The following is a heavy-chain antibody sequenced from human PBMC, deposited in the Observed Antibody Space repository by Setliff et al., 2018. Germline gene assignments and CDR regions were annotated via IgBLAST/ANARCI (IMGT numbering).Heavy chain of an antibody. CDR3: ARGLGSYYYYYMDV. J-gene: IGHJ6*03. Sequence: RASVKVSCKASGYTFTSYDINWVRQATGQGLEWMGWMNPNSGNTGYAQKFQGRVTITRNTSISTAHMELSSLRSEDTAVYYCARGLGSYYYYYMDVWGKGTTVTVSS. CDR2: MNPNSGNT. V-gene: IGHV1-8*03. CDR1: GYTFTSYD. D-gene: IGHD7-27*01.